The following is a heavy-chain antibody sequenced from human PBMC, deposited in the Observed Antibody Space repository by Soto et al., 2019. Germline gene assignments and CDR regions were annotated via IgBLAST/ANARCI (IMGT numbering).Heavy chain of an antibody. CDR3: ARGGTHGSDFDS. Sequence: SPTLSLPCAISGDTVSSNSATWNWIRQSPSRGLEWLGRTYYRSKWYDDYALSVKSRMAINPDTSKNHFSLQLNSVTPEDTAVYYCARGGTHGSDFDSWGQGTLVTVSS. V-gene: IGHV6-1*01. J-gene: IGHJ4*02. CDR1: GDTVSSNSAT. CDR2: TYYRSKWYD. D-gene: IGHD3-16*01.